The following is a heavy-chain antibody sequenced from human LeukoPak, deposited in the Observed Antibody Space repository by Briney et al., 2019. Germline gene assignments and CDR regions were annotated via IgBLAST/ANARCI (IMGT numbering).Heavy chain of an antibody. CDR1: GYTFTSYG. V-gene: IGHV1-18*01. CDR3: ARDLGAYYDILTGYLAGDY. D-gene: IGHD3-9*01. J-gene: IGHJ4*02. CDR2: ISAYNGNT. Sequence: RASVKVSCKASGYTFTSYGISWVRQAPGQELEWMGWISAYNGNTNYAQKLQGRVTMTTDTSTSTAYMELRSLRSDDTAVYYCARDLGAYYDILTGYLAGDYWGQGTLVTVSS.